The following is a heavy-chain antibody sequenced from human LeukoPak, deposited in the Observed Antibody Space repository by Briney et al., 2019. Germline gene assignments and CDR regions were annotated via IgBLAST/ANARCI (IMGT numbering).Heavy chain of an antibody. CDR1: GYTFTSYY. CDR2: INPSGGST. Sequence: GASVKVSCKASGYTFTSYYMHWVRQAPGQGLEWMGIINPSGGSTSYAQKFQGRVTMTRDTSTSTVYMELSSLRSEDTAVYYCARDRNDILTGPTDWFDPWGQGTLVTVSS. D-gene: IGHD3-9*01. J-gene: IGHJ5*02. CDR3: ARDRNDILTGPTDWFDP. V-gene: IGHV1-46*01.